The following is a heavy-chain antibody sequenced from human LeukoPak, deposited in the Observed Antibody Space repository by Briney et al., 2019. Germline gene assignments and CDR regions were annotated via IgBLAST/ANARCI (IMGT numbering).Heavy chain of an antibody. CDR1: GDSVSSNSAA. CDR2: TYYRSKWYN. Sequence: SQTLSLTCAISGDSVSSNSAAWNWIRQSPSRGLEWLGRTYYRSKWYNDYAVSVKSRITINPDTSKNQFSLQLNSVTPEDTAVYYCARAGITGTTRRLGMDVWGQGTTVTVSS. V-gene: IGHV6-1*01. D-gene: IGHD1-7*01. CDR3: ARAGITGTTRRLGMDV. J-gene: IGHJ6*02.